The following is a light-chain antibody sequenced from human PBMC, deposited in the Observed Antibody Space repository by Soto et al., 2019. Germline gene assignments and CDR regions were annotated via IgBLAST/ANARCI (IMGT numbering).Light chain of an antibody. J-gene: IGKJ3*01. CDR2: DAS. CDR3: QQYDNPPLFT. Sequence: DLQMTQSPSSLSASVGDRVTMICQASQDISDYLNWYQHKPGEAPKLLIFDASNLETGVPSRFSGEGSGTDFSLTINSLQPEDVATYYCQQYDNPPLFTFGPGTKVEMK. V-gene: IGKV1-33*01. CDR1: QDISDY.